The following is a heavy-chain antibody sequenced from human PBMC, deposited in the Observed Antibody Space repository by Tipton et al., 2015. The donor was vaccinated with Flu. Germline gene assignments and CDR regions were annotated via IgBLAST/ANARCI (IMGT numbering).Heavy chain of an antibody. J-gene: IGHJ4*02. V-gene: IGHV3-23*01. CDR2: ISGSGGST. D-gene: IGHD3-3*01. CDR1: GFTFSSYA. CDR3: AKDRGVVTMLAY. Sequence: SLRLSCAASGFTFSSYAMSWVCQAPGKGLEWVSAISGSGGSTYYADSVKGRFTISRDNSKNTLYLQMNSLRAEDTAVYYCAKDRGVVTMLAYWGQGTLVTVSS.